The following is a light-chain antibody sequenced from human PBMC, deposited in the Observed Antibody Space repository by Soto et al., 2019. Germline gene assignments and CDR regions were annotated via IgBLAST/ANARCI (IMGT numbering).Light chain of an antibody. CDR1: QRVGSN. Sequence: DRGMTQSPFTLSVSPGEGATLSCRASQRVGSNLSWYQQKPGQAPRLLIYGASTRATGIQARFSGSGSRTEFTLTISSLQSEDVAVHYCQQYYSITGSFGQGSKMEIK. V-gene: IGKV3-15*01. J-gene: IGKJ2*03. CDR2: GAS. CDR3: QQYYSITGS.